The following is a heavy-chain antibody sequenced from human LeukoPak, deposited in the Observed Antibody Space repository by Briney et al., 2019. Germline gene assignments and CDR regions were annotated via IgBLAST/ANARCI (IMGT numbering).Heavy chain of an antibody. J-gene: IGHJ4*02. Sequence: SETLSLTCTVSGGSISSYYWGWIRQPPGKGLEWIGSIYHSGSTYYNPSLKSRVTILVDTSKNQFSLKLSSVTAADTAVYYCARLESGYYGSGSPDYWGQGTLVTVSS. D-gene: IGHD3-10*01. V-gene: IGHV4-38-2*02. CDR3: ARLESGYYGSGSPDY. CDR1: GGSISSYY. CDR2: IYHSGST.